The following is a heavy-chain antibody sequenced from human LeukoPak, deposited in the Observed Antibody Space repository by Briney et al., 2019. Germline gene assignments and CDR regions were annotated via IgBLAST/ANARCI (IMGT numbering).Heavy chain of an antibody. V-gene: IGHV1-18*04. CDR2: ISAYNGNT. J-gene: IGHJ4*02. D-gene: IGHD6-13*01. CDR3: ATSSSSWYYFDY. CDR1: GYTYTSYV. Sequence: ASVKVSCKASGYTYTSYVTGWVRQAPGLGLEWMGWISAYNGNTNYAQKLQGRVTMTTDTSTSTAYMELRSLRSDDTAVYYCATSSSSWYYFDYWGQGTLVTVSS.